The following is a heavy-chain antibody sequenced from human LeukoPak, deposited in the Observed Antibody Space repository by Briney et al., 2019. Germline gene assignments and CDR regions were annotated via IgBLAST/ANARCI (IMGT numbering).Heavy chain of an antibody. D-gene: IGHD3-16*02. CDR1: GGSISSYY. V-gene: IGHV4-59*01. CDR3: ARGRAARVIFDP. J-gene: IGHJ5*02. CDR2: IYYIGST. Sequence: AETLSLTCTVSGGSISSYYWSWIRQPPGKGLEWIGYIYYIGSTTYNPSLKSRVTISVDTSKNLFSLKLSSVTAADTAVYYCARGRAARVIFDPWGQGTLVTASS.